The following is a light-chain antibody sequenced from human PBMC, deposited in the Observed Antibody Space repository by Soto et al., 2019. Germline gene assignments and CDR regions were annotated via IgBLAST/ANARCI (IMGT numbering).Light chain of an antibody. Sequence: NFMLTQPHSVSESPGKTVIISCTRSSGSIASNYVQWFQQRPGSAPTTLIYEDTDRLSGVPDRFSGSIDRSSNSASLTISGLQTEDDADYYCQSYDSDHWVCGGGPKLTVL. CDR3: QSYDSDHWV. CDR2: EDT. V-gene: IGLV6-57*04. J-gene: IGLJ3*02. CDR1: SGSIASNY.